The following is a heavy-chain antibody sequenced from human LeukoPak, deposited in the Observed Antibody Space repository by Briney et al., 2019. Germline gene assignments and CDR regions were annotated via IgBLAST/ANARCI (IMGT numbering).Heavy chain of an antibody. V-gene: IGHV4-59*01. D-gene: IGHD2-15*01. Sequence: ASETLSLTCTVSGGSISSYYWSWIRQPPGKGLEWIGYIYYSGSTNYNPSLKSRVTISVDTSKNQFSLKLSSVTAADTAVYYCARVLYCSGGSCYEIFDYWGQGTLVTVSS. CDR2: IYYSGST. J-gene: IGHJ4*02. CDR1: GGSISSYY. CDR3: ARVLYCSGGSCYEIFDY.